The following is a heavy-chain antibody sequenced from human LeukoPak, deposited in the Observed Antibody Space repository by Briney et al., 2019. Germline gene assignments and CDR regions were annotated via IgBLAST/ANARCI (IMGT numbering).Heavy chain of an antibody. D-gene: IGHD2-15*01. CDR3: AKGQEWDIRGSFDP. J-gene: IGHJ5*02. CDR1: GFTFSSYG. V-gene: IGHV3-30*18. Sequence: GGSLRLSCAASGFTFSSYGMHWVRQAPGKGLEWVAVISYDGSNKYYAGSVKGRFTISRDNSKNTLYLQMNSLRAEDTAVYYCAKGQEWDIRGSFDPWGQGTLVTVSS. CDR2: ISYDGSNK.